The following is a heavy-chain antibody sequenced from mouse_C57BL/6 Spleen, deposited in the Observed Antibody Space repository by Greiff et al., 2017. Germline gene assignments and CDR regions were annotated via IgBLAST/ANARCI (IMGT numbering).Heavy chain of an antibody. CDR3: ARWGNWDWYFDV. CDR1: GYAFSSSW. CDR2: IYPGDGDT. D-gene: IGHD4-1*01. J-gene: IGHJ1*03. Sequence: VQLQESGPELVKPGASVKISCKASGYAFSSSWMNWVKQRPGKGLEWIGRIYPGDGDTNYNGKFKGKATLTADKSSSTAYMQLSSLTSEDSAVYFCARWGNWDWYFDVWGTGTTVTVSS. V-gene: IGHV1-82*01.